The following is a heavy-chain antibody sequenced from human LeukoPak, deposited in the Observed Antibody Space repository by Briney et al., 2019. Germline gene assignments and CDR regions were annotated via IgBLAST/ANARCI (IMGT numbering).Heavy chain of an antibody. CDR2: IHNDDRT. D-gene: IGHD3-22*01. CDR1: GFTIYSNY. CDR3: ARVPYYYDSSGYYRY. V-gene: IGHV3-66*01. Sequence: GGSLRLSCTASGFTIYSNYISWVRRAPGKGLEWVSIIHNDDRTYYADSVKGRFTISRDNSKNTLYLQMNSLRAEDTAVYYCARVPYYYDSSGYYRYWGQGTLVTVSS. J-gene: IGHJ4*02.